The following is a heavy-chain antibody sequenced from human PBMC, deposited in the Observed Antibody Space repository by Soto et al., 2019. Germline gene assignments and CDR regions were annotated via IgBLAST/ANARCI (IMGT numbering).Heavy chain of an antibody. Sequence: QVQLVQSGDEVKEPGASVRVSCEASGYTFINFDISWVRQAAGQGLEWLGWMNPCSGQTGYASKFQGRVAMTRDASTGTSHLELISLTTDDTAVYYCARMASAGTLNWFDPWGQGTLGTVSS. D-gene: IGHD6-13*01. J-gene: IGHJ5*02. CDR2: MNPCSGQT. CDR1: GYTFINFD. V-gene: IGHV1-8*02. CDR3: ARMASAGTLNWFDP.